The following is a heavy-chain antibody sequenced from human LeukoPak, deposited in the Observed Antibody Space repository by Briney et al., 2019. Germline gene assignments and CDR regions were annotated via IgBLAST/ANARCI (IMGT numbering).Heavy chain of an antibody. CDR2: ISYDGSNK. Sequence: GRSLRLSCAASGFTHSSYAMHWVRQAPGKGLEGVAVISYDGSNKYYADSVKGRLTISRDNSKNTLYLQMNSLRAEDTAVYYGARDFRPYSSGWSGFDYWGQGTLVTVSS. D-gene: IGHD6-19*01. J-gene: IGHJ4*02. CDR1: GFTHSSYA. V-gene: IGHV3-30-3*01. CDR3: ARDFRPYSSGWSGFDY.